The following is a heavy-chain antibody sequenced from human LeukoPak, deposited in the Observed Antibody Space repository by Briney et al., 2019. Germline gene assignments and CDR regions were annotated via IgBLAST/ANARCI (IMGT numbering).Heavy chain of an antibody. J-gene: IGHJ4*02. V-gene: IGHV1-69*04. CDR2: IIPILGIA. Sequence: GSSVKVSCKASGGTFSSYAISWVRQAPGQGLEWMGRIIPILGIANYAQKFQGRVTITADKSTSTAYMELSSLRSEDTAVYYCARAVLGATPRSSQGYWGQGTLVTVSS. CDR3: ARAVLGATPRSSQGY. CDR1: GGTFSSYA. D-gene: IGHD1-26*01.